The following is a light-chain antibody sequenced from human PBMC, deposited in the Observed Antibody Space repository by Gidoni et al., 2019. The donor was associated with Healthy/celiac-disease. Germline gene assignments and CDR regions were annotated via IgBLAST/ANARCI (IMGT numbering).Light chain of an antibody. CDR1: QSVTSKY. CDR3: QQNGSTPRIP. J-gene: IGKJ5*01. CDR2: GAS. V-gene: IGKV3-20*01. Sequence: EIVLTHSPGTLSWSPGERATLSCMASQSVTSKYLAWYQQKPGQAPRLLTYGASSRATGIPDRFSGIGSGTDFTLTISRLEPEDFAVYYCQQNGSTPRIPFGQGTRLEIK.